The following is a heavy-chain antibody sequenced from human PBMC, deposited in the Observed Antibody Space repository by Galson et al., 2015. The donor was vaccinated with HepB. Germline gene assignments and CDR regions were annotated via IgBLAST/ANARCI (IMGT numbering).Heavy chain of an antibody. J-gene: IGHJ4*02. CDR2: INNDGTTT. V-gene: IGHV3-74*01. CDR1: GFTFSFYW. CDR3: ARPYGGNYHFDY. D-gene: IGHD4-23*01. Sequence: SLRLSCAASGFTFSFYWMHWVRQAPRKGLVWVSRINNDGTTTNYPDYVKGRFTISRDNAKNTLYLQMNSLRAEDTTVYYCARPYGGNYHFDYWGQGTLVTVSS.